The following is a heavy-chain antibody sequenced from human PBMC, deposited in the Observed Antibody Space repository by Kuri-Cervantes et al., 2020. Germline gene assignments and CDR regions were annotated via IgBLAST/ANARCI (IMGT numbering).Heavy chain of an antibody. D-gene: IGHD3-22*01. CDR2: INPNSGGT. CDR3: ARDRPDYYDSSDPRTATYNWFDP. Sequence: ASVKVSCKASGYTFTGYYMHWVRQAPGQGLEWMGWINPNSGGTNYAQKLQGRVTMTTDTSTSTAYMELRSLRSDDTAVYYCARDRPDYYDSSDPRTATYNWFDPWGQGTLVTVSS. J-gene: IGHJ5*02. V-gene: IGHV1-2*02. CDR1: GYTFTGYY.